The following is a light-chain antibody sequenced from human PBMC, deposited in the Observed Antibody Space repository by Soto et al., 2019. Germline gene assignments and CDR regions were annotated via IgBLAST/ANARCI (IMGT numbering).Light chain of an antibody. V-gene: IGLV1-44*01. CDR1: SSNIGSNT. J-gene: IGLJ1*01. Sequence: SVLTQPPSASGTPGQRATISCSGSSSNIGSNTVSWYQQLPQRAPKLLIFSNNQRPSGVPDRFSGSKSGTSASLAISGLQSEDEADYYCATWADGLNSYVFGTGTKVTVL. CDR2: SNN. CDR3: ATWADGLNSYV.